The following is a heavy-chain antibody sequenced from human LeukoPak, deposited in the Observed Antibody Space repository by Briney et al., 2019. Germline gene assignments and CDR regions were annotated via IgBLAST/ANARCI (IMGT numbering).Heavy chain of an antibody. D-gene: IGHD6-6*01. CDR3: TRHGSIAAHGDY. CDR1: GLTFSGSA. V-gene: IGHV3-73*01. CDR2: IRSKANSYAT. J-gene: IGHJ4*02. Sequence: GGSLRLSCAASGLTFSGSAMHWVRQASGKGLEWVGRIRSKANSYATAYAASVKGRFTISRDDSKSTAYLQMNSLKTEDTAVYYCTRHGSIAAHGDYWGQGTLVTVSS.